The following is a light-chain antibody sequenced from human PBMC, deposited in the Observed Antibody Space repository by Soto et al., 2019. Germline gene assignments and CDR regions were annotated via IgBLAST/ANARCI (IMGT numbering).Light chain of an antibody. CDR2: ENN. CDR3: GTWDTSLSADVV. CDR1: SSNIGNSY. V-gene: IGLV1-51*02. J-gene: IGLJ2*01. Sequence: QLVLTQPPSVSAAPGQKVTISCSGSSSNIGNSYVSWYQQLPGTAPKLLIYENNKRPSGIPDRFSGSKSGTSATLGITGLQTGDEADYYCGTWDTSLSADVVFGGGTKLTVL.